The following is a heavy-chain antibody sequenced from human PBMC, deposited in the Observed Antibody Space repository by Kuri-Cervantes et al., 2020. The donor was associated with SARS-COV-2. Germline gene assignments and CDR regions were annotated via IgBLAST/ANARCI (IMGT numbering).Heavy chain of an antibody. Sequence: GESLKISCAASGFTFSSYAMHWVRQAPGKGLEWVSYISSSSSTIYYADSVKGRFTISRDNAKNSLYLQMNSLKTEDTAVYYCTTLIDYWGQGALVTVSS. CDR2: ISSSSSTI. J-gene: IGHJ4*02. CDR3: TTLIDY. CDR1: GFTFSSYA. V-gene: IGHV3-48*01.